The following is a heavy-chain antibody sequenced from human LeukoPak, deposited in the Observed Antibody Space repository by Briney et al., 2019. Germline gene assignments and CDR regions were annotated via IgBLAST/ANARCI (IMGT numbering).Heavy chain of an antibody. CDR1: GGSFSGYY. CDR3: ARILTYYYDSSGYRFDY. J-gene: IGHJ4*02. CDR2: INHSGST. D-gene: IGHD3-22*01. Sequence: SETLSLTCAVYGGSFSGYYWSWIRQPLGKGLEWIGEINHSGSTNYNPSLKSRVTISVDTSKNQFSLKLSSVTAADTAVYYCARILTYYYDSSGYRFDYWGQGTLVTVSS. V-gene: IGHV4-34*01.